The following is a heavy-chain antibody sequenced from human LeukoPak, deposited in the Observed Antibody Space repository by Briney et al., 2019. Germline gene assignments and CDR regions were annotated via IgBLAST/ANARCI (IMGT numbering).Heavy chain of an antibody. Sequence: GASEKLSCKASVYTFTSYGISWVRQWPRQGLERMGWISAYNGNTNYAQKLQGRVTMTTDTSTSTAYMELRSLRSDDTAVYYCARAHGDYFDYGGQGNLVTVSS. CDR2: ISAYNGNT. D-gene: IGHD4-17*01. J-gene: IGHJ4*02. V-gene: IGHV1-18*01. CDR1: VYTFTSYG. CDR3: ARAHGDYFDY.